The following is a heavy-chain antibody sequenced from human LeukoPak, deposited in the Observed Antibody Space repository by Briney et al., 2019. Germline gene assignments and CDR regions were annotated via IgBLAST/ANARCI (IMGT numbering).Heavy chain of an antibody. CDR1: GYTFTSYD. CDR2: MNPNSGNT. Sequence: ASVKVSCKASGYTFTSYDINWVRQATGQGLEWMGWMNPNSGNTGYAQKFQGRVTMTRNTSISTAYMELSSLRSEDTAVYYCALGSYYYYGMDVWGQGTTVTVSS. CDR3: ALGSYYYYGMDV. V-gene: IGHV1-8*01. J-gene: IGHJ6*02.